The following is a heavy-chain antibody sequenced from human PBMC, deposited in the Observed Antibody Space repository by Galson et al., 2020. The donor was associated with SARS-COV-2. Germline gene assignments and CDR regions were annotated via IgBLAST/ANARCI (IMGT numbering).Heavy chain of an antibody. CDR2: ISYDGSNK. V-gene: IGHV3-30*03. D-gene: IGHD2-15*01. CDR1: GFTFSSYG. Sequence: GESLKISCAASGFTFSSYGMHWVRQAPGKGLEWVAVISYDGSNKYYADSVKGRFTISRDNSKNTLYLQMNSLRAEDTAVYYCASPDPYCSGGSCYPHYWGQGTLVTVSS. CDR3: ASPDPYCSGGSCYPHY. J-gene: IGHJ4*02.